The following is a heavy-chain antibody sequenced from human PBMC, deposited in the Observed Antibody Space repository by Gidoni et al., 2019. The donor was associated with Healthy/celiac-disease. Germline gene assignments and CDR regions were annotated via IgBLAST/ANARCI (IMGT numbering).Heavy chain of an antibody. J-gene: IGHJ4*02. CDR2: ISGSGGST. D-gene: IGHD2-15*01. Sequence: EVQLLESGGGLVQPGGSLRLSCAASGFTFSSSAMSWVRQAPGKGLEWVSAISGSGGSTYYADSVKGRFTISRDNSKNTLYLQMNSLRAEDTAVYYCAKDQGLRYCSGGSRYSFDYWGQGTLVTVSS. CDR3: AKDQGLRYCSGGSRYSFDY. CDR1: GFTFSSSA. V-gene: IGHV3-23*01.